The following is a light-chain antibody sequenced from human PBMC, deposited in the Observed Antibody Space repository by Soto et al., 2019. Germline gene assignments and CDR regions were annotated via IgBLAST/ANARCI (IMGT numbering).Light chain of an antibody. CDR2: KAS. Sequence: DIQMTQSPSTLSASVGDRVTITCRASQSISSWLAWYQQKPGKAPKLLIYKASSLESGVPSRFRGSGSGTEFPLTISSLQPDDFPPYYCQQYNSYSWTFGQGTKVAIK. J-gene: IGKJ1*01. CDR3: QQYNSYSWT. CDR1: QSISSW. V-gene: IGKV1-5*03.